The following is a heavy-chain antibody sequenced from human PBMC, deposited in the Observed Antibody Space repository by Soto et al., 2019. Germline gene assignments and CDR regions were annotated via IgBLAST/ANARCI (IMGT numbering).Heavy chain of an antibody. CDR3: VRDEQLPRPAQYFRH. Sequence: QVQLVQSGAEVKEPGSSVKVSCKASGGGNLRDYRTTWVRQASGQGLEWMGIINPDGDYTNHAEKFQGRVTMTRDTSTSTVYMELRSLRFEDSAVYFCVRDEQLPRPAQYFRHWGQGTLVTVSS. CDR2: INPDGDYT. J-gene: IGHJ1*01. CDR1: GGGNLRDYR. V-gene: IGHV1-46*03. D-gene: IGHD4-4*01.